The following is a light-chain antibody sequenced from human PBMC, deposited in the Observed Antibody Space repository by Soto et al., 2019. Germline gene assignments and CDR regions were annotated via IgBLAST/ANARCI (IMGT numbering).Light chain of an antibody. CDR3: QQANSFPYT. Sequence: DIQMTQSPSSVSASVGDRVTLTCRASKGISSWLAWYQQKPGKAPKLLIYAASSLQSGVPPRFSGSGSGTDFSLTISSLPTEDFATYYCQQANSFPYTFGQGTKLEIK. V-gene: IGKV1D-12*01. CDR1: KGISSW. J-gene: IGKJ2*01. CDR2: AAS.